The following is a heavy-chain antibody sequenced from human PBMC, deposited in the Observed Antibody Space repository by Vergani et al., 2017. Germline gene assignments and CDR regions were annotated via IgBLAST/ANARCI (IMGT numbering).Heavy chain of an antibody. CDR3: ARKRGYMVWGSYRPQDAFDI. Sequence: QVQLQQWGAGLLKPSETLSLTCAVYGGSFSGYYWSWIRQPPGKGLEWIGEINHSGSTNYNPSLKSRVTISVDTSKNQFSLKLSSVTAADTAVYYCARKRGYMVWGSYRPQDAFDIWGQGTMVTVSS. CDR1: GGSFSGYY. V-gene: IGHV4-34*01. CDR2: INHSGST. J-gene: IGHJ3*02. D-gene: IGHD3-16*02.